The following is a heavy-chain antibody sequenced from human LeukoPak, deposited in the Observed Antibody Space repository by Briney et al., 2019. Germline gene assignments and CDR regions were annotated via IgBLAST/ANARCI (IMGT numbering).Heavy chain of an antibody. CDR3: ARGKRDRYSYGPQDY. Sequence: SETLSLTCAVYGGSFSGYYWSWIRQPPGKGLEWIGENNHSGSTNYNPSLKSRVTISVDTSKNQFSLKLSSVTAADTAVYYCARGKRDRYSYGPQDYWGQGTLVTVSS. V-gene: IGHV4-34*01. CDR2: NNHSGST. D-gene: IGHD5-18*01. J-gene: IGHJ4*02. CDR1: GGSFSGYY.